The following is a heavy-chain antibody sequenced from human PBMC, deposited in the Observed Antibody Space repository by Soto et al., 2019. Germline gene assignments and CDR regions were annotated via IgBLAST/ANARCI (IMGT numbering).Heavy chain of an antibody. Sequence: QVQLQESGPGLVKPSETLSLTCTVSRGSISRYYWSWIRQSPSKGLEWLGYIYSTGATNYNPSVKSRVTLSVDTSKNQVSLRLSSVTAADTAVYFCARQPVMRSGGYYCQYMDVWGEGTTVTVSS. J-gene: IGHJ6*03. V-gene: IGHV4-59*08. CDR3: ARQPVMRSGGYYCQYMDV. CDR1: RGSISRYY. D-gene: IGHD2-21*01. CDR2: IYSTGAT.